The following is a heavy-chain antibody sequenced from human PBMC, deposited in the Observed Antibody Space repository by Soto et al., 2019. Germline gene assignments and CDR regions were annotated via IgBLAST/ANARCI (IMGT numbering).Heavy chain of an antibody. CDR2: ISYGGST. J-gene: IGHJ4*02. CDR3: SRGILV. V-gene: IGHV4-31*03. Sequence: QVQLQESGPGLVKPSQTLSLTCTVSGGSINSGGYCWSWIRQHPGKGLDWIGCISYGGSTSYNPSLNSRVTISVDTSKNHFSLKLTSVTAADTAVYYCSRGILVWGQGALITVSS. D-gene: IGHD5-18*01. CDR1: GGSINSGGYC.